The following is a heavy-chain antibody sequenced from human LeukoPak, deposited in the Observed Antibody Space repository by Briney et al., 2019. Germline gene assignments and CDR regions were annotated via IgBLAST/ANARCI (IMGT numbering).Heavy chain of an antibody. CDR3: ARVDSGRYYGHDY. V-gene: IGHV1-24*01. D-gene: IGHD1-26*01. Sequence: ASVKVSCKVSGYTLTELSMHWVRQAPGKGLEWMGGFDPEDGETIYAQKSQGRVTMTEDTSTDTAYMELSSLRSDDTAMYYCARVDSGRYYGHDYWGQGTLVTVTS. CDR2: FDPEDGET. J-gene: IGHJ4*02. CDR1: GYTLTELS.